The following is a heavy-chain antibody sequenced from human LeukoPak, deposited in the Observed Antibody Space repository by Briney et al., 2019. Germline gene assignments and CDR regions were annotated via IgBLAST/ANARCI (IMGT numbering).Heavy chain of an antibody. CDR2: ISYDGSNK. J-gene: IGHJ4*02. D-gene: IGHD5-12*01. V-gene: IGHV3-30-3*01. CDR3: ARDKEGYSGYDYYFDY. CDR1: GFTFSSYA. Sequence: PGRSLRLSCAASGFTFSSYAIHWVRQTPGKELEWVAVISYDGSNKYYADSVKGRFTISRDNSKNTLYLQMNSLRAEDTAVYYCARDKEGYSGYDYYFDYWGQGTLVTVSS.